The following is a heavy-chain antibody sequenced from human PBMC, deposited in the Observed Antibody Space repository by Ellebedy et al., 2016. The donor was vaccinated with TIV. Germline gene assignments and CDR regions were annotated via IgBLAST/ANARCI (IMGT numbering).Heavy chain of an antibody. V-gene: IGHV3-30*01. Sequence: GGSLRLSCAASGFTFSSYAMHWVRQAPGKGLEWVAVISYDGSNKYYADSVKGRFTISRDNSKNTLYLQMNSLRAEDTAVYYCARDRFVAMVRGVPISYYYYGMDVWGQGTTVTVSS. CDR3: ARDRFVAMVRGVPISYYYYGMDV. CDR1: GFTFSSYA. D-gene: IGHD3-10*01. J-gene: IGHJ6*02. CDR2: ISYDGSNK.